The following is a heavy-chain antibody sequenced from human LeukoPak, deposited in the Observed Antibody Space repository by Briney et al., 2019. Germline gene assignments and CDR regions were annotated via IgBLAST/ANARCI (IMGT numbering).Heavy chain of an antibody. CDR1: GGSISSYY. CDR2: IYYSGST. J-gene: IGHJ4*02. Sequence: SETLSLTCTVSGGSISSYYWSWIRQPPGKGLEWIGSIYYSGSTYYNPSLKSRVTISVDTSKNQFSLKLSSVTAADTAVYYCASPMGAGYYWGQGTLVTVSS. D-gene: IGHD1-26*01. V-gene: IGHV4-59*05. CDR3: ASPMGAGYY.